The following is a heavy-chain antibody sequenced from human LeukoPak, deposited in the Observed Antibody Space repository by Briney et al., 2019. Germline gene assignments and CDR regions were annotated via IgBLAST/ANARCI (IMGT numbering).Heavy chain of an antibody. Sequence: GASVKVSCKASGYTFSGYYLHWVRQAPGQGLEWMGWINPNSGGTNYAQKFQGRVAMTRDTSISTTYMEVRRLRFDDTAIYYCARGDPVMTATSYDRWGQGTPVTVSS. CDR3: ARGDPVMTATSYDR. D-gene: IGHD2-21*02. V-gene: IGHV1-2*02. CDR2: INPNSGGT. CDR1: GYTFSGYY. J-gene: IGHJ4*02.